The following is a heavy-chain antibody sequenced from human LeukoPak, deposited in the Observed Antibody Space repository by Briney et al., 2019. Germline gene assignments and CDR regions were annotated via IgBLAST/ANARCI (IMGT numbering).Heavy chain of an antibody. D-gene: IGHD6-13*01. CDR3: ARIFGYSSIYYFEY. V-gene: IGHV3-7*01. CDR1: GFIFSSYW. Sequence: GGSLRLSCAASGFIFSSYWMSWVRQAPGKGLEWVANIKQDGSEKYYVDSVKGRFTLSRDNAKNSLYLQMNSLRAEDTAVYYCARIFGYSSIYYFEYWGQGTLVTVSS. CDR2: IKQDGSEK. J-gene: IGHJ4*02.